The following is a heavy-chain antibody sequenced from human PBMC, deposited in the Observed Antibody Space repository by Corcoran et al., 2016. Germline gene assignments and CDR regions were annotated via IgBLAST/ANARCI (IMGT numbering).Heavy chain of an antibody. CDR2: MSYDGSNE. D-gene: IGHD3-10*01. CDR3: AKPYGSGTYYLFYYFDA. J-gene: IGHJ4*02. CDR1: GFSFSTYG. V-gene: IGHV3-30*18. Sequence: QVQLVESGGGVVQPGKSLRLSCAASGFSFSTYGMHWVRQAPGKGLEWVTFMSYDGSNEYYADSVKGRFTISRANSRNTLYLHMHSLRAADTAVYYCAKPYGSGTYYLFYYFDAWGQGTLVTVSS.